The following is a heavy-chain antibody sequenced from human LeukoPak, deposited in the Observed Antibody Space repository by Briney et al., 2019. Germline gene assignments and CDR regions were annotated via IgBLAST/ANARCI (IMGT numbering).Heavy chain of an antibody. CDR2: ISAYNGNT. J-gene: IGHJ3*02. CDR3: ARWLQLLDAFDI. CDR1: GYTFTSYG. D-gene: IGHD5-24*01. Sequence: ASVKVSCKASGYTFTSYGISWVRQAPGQGLEWMGWISAYNGNTNYAQKLQGRVTMARDTSTSTVYMELSSLRSEDTAVYYCARWLQLLDAFDIWGQGTVVTVSS. V-gene: IGHV1-18*01.